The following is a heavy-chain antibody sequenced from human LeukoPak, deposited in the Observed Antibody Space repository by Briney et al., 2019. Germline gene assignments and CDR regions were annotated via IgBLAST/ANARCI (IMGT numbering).Heavy chain of an antibody. D-gene: IGHD2-2*01. CDR3: ARNSCSSTSCPKGGFDP. V-gene: IGHV4-39*01. Sequence: PAQTLSLTCTVSGGSISSSSYYWGWIRQPPGKGLEWIGSIYYSGSTYYNPSLKSRVTISVDTSKNQFSLKLSSVTAADTAVYYCARNSCSSTSCPKGGFDPWGQGTLVTVSS. CDR1: GGSISSSSYY. J-gene: IGHJ5*02. CDR2: IYYSGST.